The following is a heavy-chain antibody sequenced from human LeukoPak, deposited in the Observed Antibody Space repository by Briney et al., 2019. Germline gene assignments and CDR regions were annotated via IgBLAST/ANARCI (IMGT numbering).Heavy chain of an antibody. D-gene: IGHD2-2*01. CDR2: IIPILGIA. CDR3: ARAGHWGSSTSSNYMDV. J-gene: IGHJ6*03. Sequence: SVKVSCKASGGTFSSYTISWVRQAPGQGLEWMGRIIPILGIANYAQKFQGRVTITADKSTSTAYMELSSLRSEDTAVYYCARAGHWGSSTSSNYMDVWGKGTTVTVSS. CDR1: GGTFSSYT. V-gene: IGHV1-69*02.